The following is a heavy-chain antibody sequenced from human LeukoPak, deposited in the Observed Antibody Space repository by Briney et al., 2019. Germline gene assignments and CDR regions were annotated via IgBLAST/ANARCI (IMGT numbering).Heavy chain of an antibody. J-gene: IGHJ3*02. V-gene: IGHV1-8*01. CDR1: GYTFTSYD. CDR2: MNPNSGNT. D-gene: IGHD3-9*01. Sequence: GASVKVSCKASGYTFTSYDINWVRQATGQGLEWMGWMNPNSGNTGYAQKFQGRVTMTRNTSISTAYMELSSLRSEDTAVYYCARGAYDILTGYYNDAFDIWGQGTMVTVSS. CDR3: ARGAYDILTGYYNDAFDI.